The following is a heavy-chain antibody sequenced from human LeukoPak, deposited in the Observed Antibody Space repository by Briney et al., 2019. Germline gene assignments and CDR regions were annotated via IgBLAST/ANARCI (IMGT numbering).Heavy chain of an antibody. J-gene: IGHJ5*02. CDR1: GFTFSSYW. D-gene: IGHD3-10*01. CDR3: AGVTYYYGSRYP. CDR2: INSDGSST. V-gene: IGHV3-74*01. Sequence: GGSLRLSCAASGFTFSSYWMHWVRQAPGKGLVWVSRINSDGSSTSYADSVKGRFTISRDNAKNTLYLQMNSLGAEDTAVYYCAGVTYYYGSRYPWGQGTLVTVSS.